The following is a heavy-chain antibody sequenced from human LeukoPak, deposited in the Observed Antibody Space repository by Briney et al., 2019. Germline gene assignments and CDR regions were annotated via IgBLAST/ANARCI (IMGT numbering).Heavy chain of an antibody. V-gene: IGHV3-49*04. CDR2: IRSKAYGGTT. D-gene: IGHD3-16*01. Sequence: GGSLRLSCTASGFTFGDYAMSWVRQAPGKGLEWVGFIRSKAYGGTTEYAASVKGRFTISRDDSKSIAYLQMNSLKTEDTAVYYCTRGITFGGFSSRWGQGTLVTVSS. J-gene: IGHJ4*02. CDR3: TRGITFGGFSSR. CDR1: GFTFGDYA.